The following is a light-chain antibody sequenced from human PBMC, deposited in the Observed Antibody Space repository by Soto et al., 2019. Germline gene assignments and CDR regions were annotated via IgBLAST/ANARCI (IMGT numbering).Light chain of an antibody. V-gene: IGKV1-5*03. CDR3: QQYNSYST. CDR1: QSIGRW. Sequence: DIQMTQSPSTLSASVGDRIIITCRASQSIGRWLAWYQQKPGTAPKLLIYKASTLVNGVPSRFSGSGSGTEFTLTISSLQPDDFATYYCQQYNSYSTFGQGTKVDIK. J-gene: IGKJ1*01. CDR2: KAS.